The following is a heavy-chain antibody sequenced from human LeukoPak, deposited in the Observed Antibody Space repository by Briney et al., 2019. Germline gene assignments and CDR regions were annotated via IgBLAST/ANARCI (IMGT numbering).Heavy chain of an antibody. CDR3: ARLLPGPRYFDWLIDY. D-gene: IGHD3-9*01. Sequence: GGSLRLSCAASGFTFSSYSMNWVRQAPGKGLEWVSYISSSSSSIYYADSVKGRFTISRDNAKNSLYLQMNSLRAEDTAVYYCARLLPGPRYFDWLIDYWGQGTLVTVSS. CDR2: ISSSSSSI. CDR1: GFTFSSYS. V-gene: IGHV3-48*04. J-gene: IGHJ4*02.